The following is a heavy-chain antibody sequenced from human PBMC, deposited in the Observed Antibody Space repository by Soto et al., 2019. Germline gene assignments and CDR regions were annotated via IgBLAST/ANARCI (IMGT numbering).Heavy chain of an antibody. CDR2: IYHSGST. Sequence: SETLSLTCTVSGGSISSSSYYWGWVRQPPGKGLEWIGEIYHSGSTNCNPSLKSRVAISLDKSNNQFSLSLSSVTDADTAVYYCAREGSIAAGGPFDPWGRGTLVTVSS. CDR3: AREGSIAAGGPFDP. D-gene: IGHD6-13*01. J-gene: IGHJ5*02. CDR1: GGSISSSSYY. V-gene: IGHV4-39*07.